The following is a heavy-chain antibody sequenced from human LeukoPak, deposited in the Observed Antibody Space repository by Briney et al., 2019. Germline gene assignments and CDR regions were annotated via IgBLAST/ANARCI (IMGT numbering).Heavy chain of an antibody. J-gene: IGHJ4*02. Sequence: PGGSLRLSCAASGFTFSIYGMHWVRQAPGKGLEWVAFIRYDGSNKYNADSVKGRFTISRDNSKNTLYLQMNNLRPEDTAVYYCAKDCHGDYANCFDYWGQGTLVTVSS. D-gene: IGHD4-17*01. CDR1: GFTFSIYG. V-gene: IGHV3-30*02. CDR2: IRYDGSNK. CDR3: AKDCHGDYANCFDY.